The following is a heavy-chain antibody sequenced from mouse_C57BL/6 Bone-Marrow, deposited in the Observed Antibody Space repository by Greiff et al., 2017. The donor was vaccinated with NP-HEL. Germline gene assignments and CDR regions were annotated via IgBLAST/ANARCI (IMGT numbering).Heavy chain of an antibody. Sequence: DVMLVESGGGLVQPGGSLKLSCAASGFTFSDYYMYWVRQTPEKRLEWVAYISNGGGSTYYPDTVKGRFTISRDNAKNTLYLQMSRLKSEDTAMYYCASPSLITTVVATDAMDYWGQGTSVTVSS. V-gene: IGHV5-12*01. CDR3: ASPSLITTVVATDAMDY. CDR1: GFTFSDYY. CDR2: ISNGGGST. D-gene: IGHD1-1*01. J-gene: IGHJ4*01.